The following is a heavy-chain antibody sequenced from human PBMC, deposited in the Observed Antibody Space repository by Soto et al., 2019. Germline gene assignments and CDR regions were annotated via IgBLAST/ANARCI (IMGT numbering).Heavy chain of an antibody. J-gene: IGHJ4*02. CDR1: GFTFSSYS. CDR3: ARDGAPVLGYIGHY. CDR2: ISSSSSYI. D-gene: IGHD6-13*01. Sequence: EVQLVESGGGLVKPGGSLRLSCAASGFTFSSYSMNWVRQAPGKGLEWVSSISSSSSYIYYADSVKGRFTISRDNAKNSLYLQMNSLRAEDTAVYYCARDGAPVLGYIGHYWGQGTLVTVSS. V-gene: IGHV3-21*01.